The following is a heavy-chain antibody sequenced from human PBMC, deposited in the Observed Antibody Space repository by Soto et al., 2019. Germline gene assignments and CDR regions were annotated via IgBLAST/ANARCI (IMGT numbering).Heavy chain of an antibody. D-gene: IGHD3-16*01. J-gene: IGHJ4*02. CDR3: TTGRDLEGGY. V-gene: IGHV3-15*01. CDR2: IKSKTDGGTT. Sequence: EVQLVESGGGLVKPGGSLRLSCAASGFTFSNAWMSWVRQAPGKGLEWVGRIKSKTDGGTTEYAAPVKGRFTISRDDSKHTLYLQMNSLKTGDTAVYYCTTGRDLEGGYWGQGTLFTVSS. CDR1: GFTFSNAW.